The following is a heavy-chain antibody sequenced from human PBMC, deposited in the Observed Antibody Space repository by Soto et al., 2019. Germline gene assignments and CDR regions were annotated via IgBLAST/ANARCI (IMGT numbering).Heavy chain of an antibody. D-gene: IGHD6-19*01. CDR1: GYTFSGFY. CDR2: SNPNRGGR. Sequence: QVLLLQSGAEVKKPGASVKVSCKASGYTFSGFYMYWVRQAPGQGLEWMGWSNPNRGGRKSAEKFQGSVTITRDTSISTAYMELSRLTSDDTAVYYCASAAVTGTAGLDFWGQGTQVTVSS. CDR3: ASAAVTGTAGLDF. J-gene: IGHJ4*02. V-gene: IGHV1-2*02.